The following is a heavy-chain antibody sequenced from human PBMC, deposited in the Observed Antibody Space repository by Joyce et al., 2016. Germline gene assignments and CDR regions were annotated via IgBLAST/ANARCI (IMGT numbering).Heavy chain of an antibody. D-gene: IGHD3-16*01. V-gene: IGHV3-30*18. CDR2: IENDGNKK. CDR1: GFTFSNYG. Sequence: QVQLVESGGGVVQPGRSLRLSCAASGFTFSNYGMHWVRQAPGKGREWVAVIENDGNKKDYADSVKGRFTISRDNSKNTLYLQMNSLRAEDTAVYYCAKRYDYVDYWGQGTLVTVSS. J-gene: IGHJ4*02. CDR3: AKRYDYVDY.